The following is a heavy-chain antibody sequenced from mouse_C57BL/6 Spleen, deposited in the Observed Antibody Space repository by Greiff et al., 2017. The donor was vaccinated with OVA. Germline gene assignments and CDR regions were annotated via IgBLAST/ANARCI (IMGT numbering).Heavy chain of an antibody. D-gene: IGHD1-1*01. Sequence: EVKLVESGGGLVKPGGSLKLSCAASGFTFSDYGMHWVRQAPEKGLEWVAYISSGSSTIYYAATVKGRFTISRDNAKNTLFLQMTSLRSEDTAMYYCARTDYYGSRYFDYWGQGTTLTVSS. J-gene: IGHJ2*01. CDR3: ARTDYYGSRYFDY. CDR2: ISSGSSTI. V-gene: IGHV5-17*01. CDR1: GFTFSDYG.